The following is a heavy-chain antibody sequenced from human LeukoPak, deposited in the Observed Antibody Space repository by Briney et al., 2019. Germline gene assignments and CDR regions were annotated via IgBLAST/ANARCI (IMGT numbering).Heavy chain of an antibody. CDR2: ISGSGGST. Sequence: GGSLRLSCEASGFTFRSYAMSWVRQAPGKGLEWVSAISGSGGSTYYADSVKGRFTISRDNSKNTLYLQMNSLRAEDTAVYYCAKDYYYDSSGYSLWGQRTLVTVSS. V-gene: IGHV3-23*01. CDR1: GFTFRSYA. CDR3: AKDYYYDSSGYSL. J-gene: IGHJ4*02. D-gene: IGHD3-22*01.